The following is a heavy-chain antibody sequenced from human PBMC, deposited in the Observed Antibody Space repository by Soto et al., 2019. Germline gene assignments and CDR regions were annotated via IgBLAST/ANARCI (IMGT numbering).Heavy chain of an antibody. D-gene: IGHD3-16*02. V-gene: IGHV3-7*01. CDR2: IKEDGSGK. J-gene: IGHJ4*02. CDR3: ARDGYGYNSLDN. Sequence: EVQLVESGGGSVQPGGSLRLSSATSGFTLRNYWMSWVRQAPGKGLEWVANIKEDGSGKYFGDSVRGRFTVSRDNAKNSLYLQMNSLRAEDTAVYYCARDGYGYNSLDNWGQGTLVTVSS. CDR1: GFTLRNYW.